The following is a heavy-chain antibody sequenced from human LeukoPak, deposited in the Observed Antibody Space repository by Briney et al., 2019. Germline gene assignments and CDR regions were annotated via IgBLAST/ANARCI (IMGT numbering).Heavy chain of an antibody. V-gene: IGHV3-23*01. D-gene: IGHD5/OR15-5a*01. CDR1: GFTFSSYG. Sequence: GGSLRLSCAASGFTFSSYGMSWVRQAPGKGLEWVSTISGSGGSTYYSDSVKGRFTISRDTSKNTLFLRMNSLRAEDTAVYYCAKAPSTYYYYYYMDVWGKGTTVTISS. J-gene: IGHJ6*03. CDR2: ISGSGGST. CDR3: AKAPSTYYYYYYMDV.